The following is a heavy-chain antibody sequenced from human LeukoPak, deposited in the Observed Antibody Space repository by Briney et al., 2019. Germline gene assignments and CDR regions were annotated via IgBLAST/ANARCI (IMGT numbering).Heavy chain of an antibody. Sequence: GRSLRLSCAASGFTFSSYGMNWVRQAPGKGLEWLSYISSSGLTIYYADSVKGRFTISRDNAKNSLYLQMNSLRAEDTGVYYCARESYLAAAGTNPDYWGQGTLVTVSS. CDR1: GFTFSSYG. CDR2: ISSSGLTI. J-gene: IGHJ4*02. CDR3: ARESYLAAAGTNPDY. V-gene: IGHV3-48*03. D-gene: IGHD6-13*01.